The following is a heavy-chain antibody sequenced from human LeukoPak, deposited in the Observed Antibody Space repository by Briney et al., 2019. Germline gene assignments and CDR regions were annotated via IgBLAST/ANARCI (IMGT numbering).Heavy chain of an antibody. CDR1: GFSISSYY. Sequence: AESLSLTCTVSGFSISSYYWSWIRQPPGKGLEWIAYIYYSGSTKYNPSLKSRVTISVDSSKNQFSLKLSSVTAADTAVYYCARVQGYSSSWYPGAFDYWGQGTLVTVSS. J-gene: IGHJ4*02. D-gene: IGHD6-13*01. CDR3: ARVQGYSSSWYPGAFDY. V-gene: IGHV4-59*01. CDR2: IYYSGST.